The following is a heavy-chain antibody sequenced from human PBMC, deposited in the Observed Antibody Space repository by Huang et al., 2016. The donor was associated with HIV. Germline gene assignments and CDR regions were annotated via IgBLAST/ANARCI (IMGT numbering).Heavy chain of an antibody. D-gene: IGHD4-17*01. CDR3: ARVATVTLNFDY. J-gene: IGHJ4*02. CDR2: VYYSGST. Sequence: QVQLQESGPGLVKPSETLSLTCSVSGGSISSYYWSWIRQPPGKGLEWIGYVYYSGSTNRNPSLKSRVTISVDTSKSQFSLKLSSVAAADTAVYYCARVATVTLNFDYWGQGTLVTVSS. CDR1: GGSISSYY. V-gene: IGHV4-59*01.